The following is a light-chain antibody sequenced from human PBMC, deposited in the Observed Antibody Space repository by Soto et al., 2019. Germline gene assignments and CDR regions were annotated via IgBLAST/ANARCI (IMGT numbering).Light chain of an antibody. CDR2: EVS. J-gene: IGLJ1*01. CDR1: SSDVGGYNY. CDR3: RSYTSSSTLHYV. V-gene: IGLV2-14*01. Sequence: QSVLTQPASVSGSPGQSITISCTGTSSDVGGYNYVSWYQQHPGKAPKLMIYEVSNRPSGVSNRFSGSKSGNTASLTISGLQAEDEADYYCRSYTSSSTLHYVFGTGTKVTVL.